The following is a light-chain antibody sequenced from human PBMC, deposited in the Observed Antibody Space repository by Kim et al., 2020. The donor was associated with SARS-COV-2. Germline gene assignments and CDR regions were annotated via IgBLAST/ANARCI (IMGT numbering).Light chain of an antibody. CDR1: SSDIGSYNL. CDR2: EAN. V-gene: IGLV2-23*01. Sequence: QSALTQPPSVSGSPGQSITISCTGTSSDIGSYNLVSWYQQHPGKAPKLMIYEANERPSGVSIRFSGSKSGNTASLTISGLQAEDEADYYCCSYAGASTYVFGTGTKVTVL. CDR3: CSYAGASTYV. J-gene: IGLJ1*01.